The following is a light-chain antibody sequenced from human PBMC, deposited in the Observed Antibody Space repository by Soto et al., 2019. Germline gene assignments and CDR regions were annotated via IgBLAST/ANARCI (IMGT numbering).Light chain of an antibody. V-gene: IGLV2-14*01. CDR1: SSDVGGYNY. J-gene: IGLJ2*01. CDR2: DVS. CDR3: SSYTGSSLVV. Sequence: QSVLTQPASVSGSPGQSITISCTGTSSDVGGYNYVSWYQQHPGKAPKLMIYDVSNRPSGVSNRFSDSKSGNTASLTISGLQAEDEADYYCSSYTGSSLVVFGGGTKLTVL.